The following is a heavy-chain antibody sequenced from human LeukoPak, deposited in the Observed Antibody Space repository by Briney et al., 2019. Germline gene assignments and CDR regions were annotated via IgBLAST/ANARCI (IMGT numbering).Heavy chain of an antibody. CDR1: GFTVSSNY. CDR2: IYSGGST. CDR3: ARGRQGCSSTSCPANWFDP. D-gene: IGHD2-2*01. J-gene: IGHJ5*02. Sequence: GGSLRLSCAASGFTVSSNYMSWVRQAPGKGLEWVSVIYSGGSTYYADSVKGRFTISRDNSKNTLYLQMNSLRAEDTAVYYCARGRQGCSSTSCPANWFDPWGQGTLVTVSS. V-gene: IGHV3-53*01.